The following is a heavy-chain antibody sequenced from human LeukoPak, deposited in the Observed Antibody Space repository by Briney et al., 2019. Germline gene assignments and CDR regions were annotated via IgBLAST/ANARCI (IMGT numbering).Heavy chain of an antibody. Sequence: PGGSLRLSCAASGFSFSTYAIHWVRQAPGKGLEWVAVISYDGSNKYYTDSVKGRFTISRDNSKNTLYLQMHSLRPDDTAVYYCASKTRGYSYGPQDAFDIWGQGTMVTVSS. D-gene: IGHD5-18*01. CDR1: GFSFSTYA. CDR3: ASKTRGYSYGPQDAFDI. J-gene: IGHJ3*02. V-gene: IGHV3-30-3*01. CDR2: ISYDGSNK.